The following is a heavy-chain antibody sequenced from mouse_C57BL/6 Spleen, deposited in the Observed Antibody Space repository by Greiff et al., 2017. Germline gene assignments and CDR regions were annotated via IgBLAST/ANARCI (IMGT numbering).Heavy chain of an antibody. Sequence: QVQLQQPGAELVRPGSSVKLSCKASGYTFTSYWMDWVKQRPGQGLEWIGNIYPSDSETHYNQKFKEKATLTVDKSSSTAYMQLSSLPSEDSAVYYCARPTTVVAPYWYCDVWGTGTTVTVSS. CDR2: IYPSDSET. CDR3: ARPTTVVAPYWYCDV. V-gene: IGHV1-61*01. D-gene: IGHD1-1*01. CDR1: GYTFTSYW. J-gene: IGHJ1*03.